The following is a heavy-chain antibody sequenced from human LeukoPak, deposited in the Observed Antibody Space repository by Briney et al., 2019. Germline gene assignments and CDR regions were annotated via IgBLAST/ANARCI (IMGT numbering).Heavy chain of an antibody. CDR2: ISSTGSTM. CDR3: GRDGSGSPDY. CDR1: GFTFRDYY. V-gene: IGHV3-11*01. Sequence: GGSLRLSCAASGFTFRDYYMSWIRQAPGKGLEWVSYISSTGSTMYYADSVKGRFTISRDNAKNSLYLQMNSLRAEDAAVYYCGRDGSGSPDYWGQGTLVTVSS. D-gene: IGHD3-10*01. J-gene: IGHJ4*02.